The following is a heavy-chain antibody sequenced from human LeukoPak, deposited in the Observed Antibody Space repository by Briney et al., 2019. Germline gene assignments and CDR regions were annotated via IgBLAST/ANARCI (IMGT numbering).Heavy chain of an antibody. V-gene: IGHV4-34*01. CDR2: INHRGST. J-gene: IGHJ6*03. CDR3: ARQHDYGDSPLDSYYYYYMDV. Sequence: SETLSLTCAVYGGSFSGYYWSWIRQPPGKGLEWTGEINHRGSTNYKPSLKSRLTISVDTSKNQFSLKLSSVTAADTAVYYCARQHDYGDSPLDSYYYYYMDVWGRGTTVTVSS. CDR1: GGSFSGYY. D-gene: IGHD4-17*01.